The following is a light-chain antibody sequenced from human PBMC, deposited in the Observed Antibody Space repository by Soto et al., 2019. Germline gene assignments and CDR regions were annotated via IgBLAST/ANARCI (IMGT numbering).Light chain of an antibody. Sequence: EIVMTQSPATLSVSPGERATLSCRASQSVSTKLAWYRQKPGQAPRLLIFGASTRATGIPTRFSGSGSGTEFSLTINSLQSEDFAVYYYQQYKNWPHFTFGPGTTVDIK. CDR2: GAS. CDR1: QSVSTK. V-gene: IGKV3-15*01. CDR3: QQYKNWPHFT. J-gene: IGKJ3*01.